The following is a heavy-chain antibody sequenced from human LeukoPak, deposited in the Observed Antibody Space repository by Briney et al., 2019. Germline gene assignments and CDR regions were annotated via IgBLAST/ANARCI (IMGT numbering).Heavy chain of an antibody. Sequence: GGSLRLSRAASLFTFSSYVMSWVRAAPGKGVGWVSAISGSGGSPYYADSVKWRFTISRDNSKNTQYLQMHRLRAEDTAVYYCAKSPQILWFGELYFDYWGQGTLVTVSS. CDR2: ISGSGGSP. CDR1: LFTFSSYV. V-gene: IGHV3-23*01. D-gene: IGHD3-10*01. CDR3: AKSPQILWFGELYFDY. J-gene: IGHJ4*02.